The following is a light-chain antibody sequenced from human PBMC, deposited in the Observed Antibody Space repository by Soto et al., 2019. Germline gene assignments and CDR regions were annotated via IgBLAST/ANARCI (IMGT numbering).Light chain of an antibody. V-gene: IGKV1-39*01. CDR2: AAS. CDR1: QSISSY. CDR3: QQSYSTPYT. Sequence: DIQMTQSPSSLSASVGDRVTITCRASQSISSYLNWYQQKPGKAPKLLIYAASSLQSGVPSRFSGSGPGTEFTPTISSLQPEDFATCYCQQSYSTPYTFGQGTKLEIK. J-gene: IGKJ2*01.